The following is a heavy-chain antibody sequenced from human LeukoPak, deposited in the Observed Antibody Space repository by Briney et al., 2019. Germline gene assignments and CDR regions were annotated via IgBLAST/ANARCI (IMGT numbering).Heavy chain of an antibody. Sequence: PSQTLSLTCAVSGGSISSVGYFWSWIRQPPGKGLEWIGYIYHSGSTYYNPSLKSRVTISVDRSKNQFSLKLSSVTAADTAVYYCAGASYSTSFDYWGQGTLVTVSS. D-gene: IGHD5/OR15-5a*01. CDR2: IYHSGST. CDR1: GGSISSVGYF. J-gene: IGHJ4*02. V-gene: IGHV4-30-2*01. CDR3: AGASYSTSFDY.